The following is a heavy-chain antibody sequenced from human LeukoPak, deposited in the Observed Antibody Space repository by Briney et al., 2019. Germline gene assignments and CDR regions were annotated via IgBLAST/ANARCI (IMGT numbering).Heavy chain of an antibody. V-gene: IGHV3-9*01. J-gene: IGHJ4*02. CDR2: ISWNSGSI. CDR3: AKDSSFYGGNSWNFDY. CDR1: GFTFDDYA. D-gene: IGHD4-23*01. Sequence: GGSLRLSCAASGFTFDDYARHWVRQAPGKGVEGVSGISWNSGSIGYADSVKGRFTISRDNAKNSLYLQMNSLRAEDTALYYCAKDSSFYGGNSWNFDYWGQGTLVTVSS.